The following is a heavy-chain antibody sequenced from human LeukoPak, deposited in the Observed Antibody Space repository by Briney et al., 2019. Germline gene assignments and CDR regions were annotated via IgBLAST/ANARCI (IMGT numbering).Heavy chain of an antibody. CDR3: ARGHTLDIAFNGAFYYDSSGYRVWWFDP. Sequence: SVKVSCKASGGTFSSYAISWVRQAPGQGLEWMGGIITIFGTANYAQKFQGRVTITADESTSTASMELSSLRSEYTAVYYCARGHTLDIAFNGAFYYDSSGYRVWWFDPWGQGTLVTVSS. CDR2: IITIFGTA. V-gene: IGHV1-69*19. D-gene: IGHD3-22*01. J-gene: IGHJ5*02. CDR1: GGTFSSYA.